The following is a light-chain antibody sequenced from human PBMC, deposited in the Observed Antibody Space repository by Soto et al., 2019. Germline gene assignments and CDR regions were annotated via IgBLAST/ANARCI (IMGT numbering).Light chain of an antibody. Sequence: QSVLTQPASVSGSPGQSSTISCTGTSSDVGTYNYVSWYQQHPGKAPKLIIYEVSNRPSGVSNRFSGSKSGNTASLTISGLQAEDEADYYCSSYTSSTDYVFGTGTKVTVL. CDR2: EVS. CDR3: SSYTSSTDYV. J-gene: IGLJ1*01. CDR1: SSDVGTYNY. V-gene: IGLV2-14*01.